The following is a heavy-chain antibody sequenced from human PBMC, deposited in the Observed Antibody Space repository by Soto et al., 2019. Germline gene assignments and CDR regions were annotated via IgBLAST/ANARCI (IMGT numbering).Heavy chain of an antibody. CDR1: GFTFGSNW. CDR2: IKRDGSEK. D-gene: IGHD3-3*01. V-gene: IGHV3-7*03. J-gene: IGHJ4*02. Sequence: GGSLRLSCAASGFTFGSNWMSWVRQAPGKGLEWVANIKRDGSEKYYVDSVKGRFTISRDNAKNTLYLQMNSLRADDTAVYYCASLEWESTGYADYWGQGTLVTVSS. CDR3: ASLEWESTGYADY.